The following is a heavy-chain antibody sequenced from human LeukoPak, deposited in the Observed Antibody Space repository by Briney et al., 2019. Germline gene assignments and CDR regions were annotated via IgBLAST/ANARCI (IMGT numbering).Heavy chain of an antibody. CDR2: ISSNGIGT. J-gene: IGHJ4*02. Sequence: KPGGSLRLSCATSGFTFSTYAIPWVRQAPGKGLEHVAVISSNGIGTYYANSVRGRFTISRDNSKNTVYLQMDSLRVEDMALYYCAAGKYGGLYDFWGQGTLVTVSS. CDR3: AAGKYGGLYDF. D-gene: IGHD3/OR15-3a*01. V-gene: IGHV3-64*01. CDR1: GFTFSTYA.